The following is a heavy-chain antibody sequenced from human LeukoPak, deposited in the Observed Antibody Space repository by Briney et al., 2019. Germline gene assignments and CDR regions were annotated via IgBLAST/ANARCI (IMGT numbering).Heavy chain of an antibody. CDR3: ARGYYDILTGYYNPFDY. Sequence: ASVKVSCKASGYTFTCYYMHWVRQSPGQGLEWMGWINPNSGGTNYAQKFQGRVTMTRDTSISTAYMELSRLRSDDTAVYYCARGYYDILTGYYNPFDYWGQGTLVTVSS. CDR2: INPNSGGT. CDR1: GYTFTCYY. V-gene: IGHV1-2*02. D-gene: IGHD3-9*01. J-gene: IGHJ4*02.